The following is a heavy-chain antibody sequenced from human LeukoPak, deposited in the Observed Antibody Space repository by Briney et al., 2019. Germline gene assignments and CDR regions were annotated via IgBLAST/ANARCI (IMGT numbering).Heavy chain of an antibody. Sequence: PSQTLSLTCTVSGGSISSGGYYWSWIRQHPGKGLEWIGYIYYSGSTYYNPSLKSRVTISVDTSKNQFSLKLSSVTAADTAVYYWARDHGRATLNYYGMDGWGQGTTVTVSS. J-gene: IGHJ6*02. CDR3: ARDHGRATLNYYGMDG. CDR1: GGSISSGGYY. V-gene: IGHV4-31*03. D-gene: IGHD1-26*01. CDR2: IYYSGST.